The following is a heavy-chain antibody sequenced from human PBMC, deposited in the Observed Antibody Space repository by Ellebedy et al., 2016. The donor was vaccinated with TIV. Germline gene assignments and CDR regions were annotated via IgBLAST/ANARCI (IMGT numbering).Heavy chain of an antibody. CDR1: EFTVSYNY. Sequence: GGSLRLSCAASEFTVSYNYMNWVRQAPGKGPEWVSGIYTDERTYYADSVKGRFTISRDNFKNTLYLQMNSLRAEDTAVYYCARDPSSIAAAGRGDYWGQGTTVTVSS. CDR3: ARDPSSIAAAGRGDY. V-gene: IGHV3-66*01. J-gene: IGHJ4*02. D-gene: IGHD6-13*01. CDR2: IYTDERT.